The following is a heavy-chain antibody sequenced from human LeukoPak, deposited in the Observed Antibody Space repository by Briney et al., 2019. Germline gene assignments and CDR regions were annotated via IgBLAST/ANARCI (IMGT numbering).Heavy chain of an antibody. D-gene: IGHD5-18*01. CDR1: GASISRSS. V-gene: IGHV4-59*01. J-gene: IGHJ4*02. CDR3: ARAFGYSYGRTTFDY. Sequence: PSETLSLTCTVSGASISRSSWSWIRQPPGKGLEWIGYIYYSGSTNYNPSLKSRVTISVDTSKNQFSLKLSSVTAADTAVYYCARAFGYSYGRTTFDYWGQGTLVTVSS. CDR2: IYYSGST.